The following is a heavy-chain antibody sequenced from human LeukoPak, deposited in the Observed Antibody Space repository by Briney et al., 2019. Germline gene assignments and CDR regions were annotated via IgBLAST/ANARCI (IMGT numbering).Heavy chain of an antibody. Sequence: ASVKVCCKAAGYAFTSYDIDWVRQATGQGLEWMGWMNPNSGNTGYAQKFQGRVTITRNTSISTAYMELSSLRSEDTPVYYCASQGSGSYHIDYWGQGTLVTVSS. CDR2: MNPNSGNT. CDR1: GYAFTSYD. J-gene: IGHJ4*02. CDR3: ASQGSGSYHIDY. V-gene: IGHV1-8*03. D-gene: IGHD1-26*01.